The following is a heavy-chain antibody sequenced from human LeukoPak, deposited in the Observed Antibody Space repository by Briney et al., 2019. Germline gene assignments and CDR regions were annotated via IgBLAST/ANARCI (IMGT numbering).Heavy chain of an antibody. CDR2: ISGNGDDA. J-gene: IGHJ4*02. CDR3: AKRDWPYYFDY. Sequence: GGSLRLSCAASGFLLPNYGINWVRQAPGKGLEWVSVISGNGDDAFYADSVKGRFRISRDNSKNTVYLQMNSLRADDTAVYYCAKRDWPYYFDYWGQGTLVAVSS. D-gene: IGHD3/OR15-3a*01. V-gene: IGHV3-23*01. CDR1: GFLLPNYG.